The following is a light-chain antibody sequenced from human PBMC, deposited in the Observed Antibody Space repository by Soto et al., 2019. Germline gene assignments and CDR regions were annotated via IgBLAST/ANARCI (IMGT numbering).Light chain of an antibody. J-gene: IGKJ2*01. CDR3: QQYRFLPYT. Sequence: DIQMTQSPSSLSTSVGDRVTISCQASQDISNYLNWYQQKPGKAPNLLIYAASNLETGVPSRFSGRGSGTDFTFTISSLQPEDIATYYCQQYRFLPYTFGQGTRLEIK. CDR1: QDISNY. CDR2: AAS. V-gene: IGKV1-33*01.